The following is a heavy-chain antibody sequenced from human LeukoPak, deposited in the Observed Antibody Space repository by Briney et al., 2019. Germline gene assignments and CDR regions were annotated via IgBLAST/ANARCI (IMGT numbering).Heavy chain of an antibody. Sequence: GGSLRLSCAASGFTFSSYSMNWVRQAPGKGLEWVSSISSSSSYIYYADSVKGRFTISRDNAKNSLYLQMNSLRAADTAVYYCARGKEMATIIGDYWGQGTLVTVSS. J-gene: IGHJ4*02. CDR2: ISSSSSYI. CDR1: GFTFSSYS. D-gene: IGHD5-24*01. V-gene: IGHV3-21*01. CDR3: ARGKEMATIIGDY.